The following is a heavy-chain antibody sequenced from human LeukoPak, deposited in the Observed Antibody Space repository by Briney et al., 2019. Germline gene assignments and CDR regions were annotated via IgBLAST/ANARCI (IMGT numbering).Heavy chain of an antibody. CDR3: AKDLVRYYYGSGSYSPDY. J-gene: IGHJ4*02. CDR2: IRYDGSNK. D-gene: IGHD3-10*01. Sequence: GGSLRLSCAASGFTFSSYGMHWVRQAPGKGLEWVAVIRYDGSNKYYADSVKGRFTISRDNSKNTLYLQMNSLRAEDTAVYYCAKDLVRYYYGSGSYSPDYWGQGTLVTVSS. V-gene: IGHV3-30*02. CDR1: GFTFSSYG.